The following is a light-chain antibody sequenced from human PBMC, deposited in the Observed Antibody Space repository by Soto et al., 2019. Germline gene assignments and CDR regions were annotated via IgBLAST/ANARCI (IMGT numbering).Light chain of an antibody. J-gene: IGLJ2*01. Sequence: QAVVTQEPSLTVSPGGTVTLTCASSTGAVTSGYYPNWFQQKPGQAPRPLIYSTSNKHSWTPARFSGSLLGGKAALTLSGVQPEDEAEYYCLLYYGGAQLVFGGGTKVTVL. CDR1: TGAVTSGYY. V-gene: IGLV7-43*01. CDR3: LLYYGGAQLV. CDR2: STS.